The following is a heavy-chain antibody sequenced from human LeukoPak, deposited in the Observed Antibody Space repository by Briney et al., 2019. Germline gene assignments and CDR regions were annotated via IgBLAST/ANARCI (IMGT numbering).Heavy chain of an antibody. J-gene: IGHJ3*02. V-gene: IGHV3-74*01. Sequence: GGSLRLSCAASGFTFSSYWMHWVRQAPGKGLEWVSRVNNDGSATTYADSVKGRFTISRDNAKNTLYLQMNSLRADDTAVYYCVRATAALDIWGQGTMVTVSS. CDR2: VNNDGSAT. CDR1: GFTFSSYW. D-gene: IGHD5-18*01. CDR3: VRATAALDI.